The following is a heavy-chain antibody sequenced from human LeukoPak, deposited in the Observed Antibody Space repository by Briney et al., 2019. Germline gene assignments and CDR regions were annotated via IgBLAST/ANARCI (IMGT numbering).Heavy chain of an antibody. CDR3: ARDFSGSSNFDY. CDR2: IYYSGST. J-gene: IGHJ4*02. D-gene: IGHD1-26*01. Sequence: SETLPLTCTVSGGSISSYYWSWIRQPPGKGLEWIGYIYYSGSTNYNPSLKSRVTISVDTSKNQFSLKLSSVTAADTAVYYYARDFSGSSNFDYWGQGTLVTVSS. CDR1: GGSISSYY. V-gene: IGHV4-59*01.